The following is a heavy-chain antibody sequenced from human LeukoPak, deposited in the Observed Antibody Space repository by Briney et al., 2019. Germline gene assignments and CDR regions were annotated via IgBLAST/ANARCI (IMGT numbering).Heavy chain of an antibody. CDR1: GGSISSYY. Sequence: SETLSLTCTVSGGSISSYYWSWIRQPPGKGLEWIAYIYYSGITNYNPSLKGRVTISVDTSKNQFSLKMSSVTAADTAVYYCARITGADWTNWFDPWGQGTLVTVSS. CDR3: ARITGADWTNWFDP. D-gene: IGHD6-13*01. V-gene: IGHV4-59*08. CDR2: IYYSGIT. J-gene: IGHJ5*02.